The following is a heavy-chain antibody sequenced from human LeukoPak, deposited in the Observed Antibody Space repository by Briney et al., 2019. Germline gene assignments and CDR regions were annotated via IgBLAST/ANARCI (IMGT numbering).Heavy chain of an antibody. CDR3: ARAIAADNYYDSSGYSDY. V-gene: IGHV3-7*01. Sequence: PGGSLGLSCAASGFTFSSYWMSWVRQAPGKGLEWVANIKQDGSEKYYVDSVKGRFTISRDNAKNSLYLQMNSLRAEDTAVYYCARAIAADNYYDSSGYSDYWGQGTLVTVSS. J-gene: IGHJ4*02. CDR1: GFTFSSYW. CDR2: IKQDGSEK. D-gene: IGHD3-22*01.